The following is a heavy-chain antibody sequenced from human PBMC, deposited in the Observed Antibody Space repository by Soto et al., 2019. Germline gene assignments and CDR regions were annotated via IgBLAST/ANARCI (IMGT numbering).Heavy chain of an antibody. Sequence: ASVKVSCKXSGYTLTGLSMHWVRQARGQRPERMGGFVPGGGDTHYAQKFQGRVTMTEDTSTDTAYMELSSLRSEDTAVYYCATALITMVRGPYYGMDVWGQGTTVTVSS. CDR2: FVPGGGDT. D-gene: IGHD3-10*01. CDR1: GYTLTGLS. J-gene: IGHJ6*02. CDR3: ATALITMVRGPYYGMDV. V-gene: IGHV1-24*01.